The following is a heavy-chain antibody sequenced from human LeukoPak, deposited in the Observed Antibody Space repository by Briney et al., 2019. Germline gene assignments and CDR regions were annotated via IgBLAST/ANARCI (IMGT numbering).Heavy chain of an antibody. Sequence: SETLSLTCAVYGGSFSSYYWSWIRQPPGKGLEWIGEINHSGSTTYNPSLKSRVTVSVDPSKNQFSLKLSSVTAADTAVYYCARGSGYCTNGVCSLYYFDYWGQGTLVTVSS. CDR1: GGSFSSYY. CDR2: INHSGST. J-gene: IGHJ4*02. D-gene: IGHD2-8*01. V-gene: IGHV4-34*01. CDR3: ARGSGYCTNGVCSLYYFDY.